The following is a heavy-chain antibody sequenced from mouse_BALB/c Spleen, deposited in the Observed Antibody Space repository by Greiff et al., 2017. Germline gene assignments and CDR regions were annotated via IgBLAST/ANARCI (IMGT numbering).Heavy chain of an antibody. CDR1: GYTFTSYY. CDR3: TGLSLPRYFDV. Sequence: QVQLQQSGAELVKPGASVTLSCTASGYTFTSYYMYWVKQRPGQGLVWIGEIIPSNGGTNFNEKFKSKATLTVDKSSSTAYMQLSSLTSEDSAVYDCTGLSLPRYFDVWGAGTTVTVSS. J-gene: IGHJ1*01. CDR2: IIPSNGGT. D-gene: IGHD6-5*01. V-gene: IGHV1S81*02.